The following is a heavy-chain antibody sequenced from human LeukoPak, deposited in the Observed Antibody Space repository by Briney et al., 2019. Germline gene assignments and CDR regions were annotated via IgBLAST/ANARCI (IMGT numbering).Heavy chain of an antibody. CDR3: ARQLSYAYDILTGYYTPVYYMDV. V-gene: IGHV4-39*01. J-gene: IGHJ6*03. D-gene: IGHD3-9*01. CDR2: IYYSGST. CDR1: GGSISSSSYY. Sequence: SETLSLTCTVSGGSISSSSYYWGWIRQPPGKGLEWIGSIYYSGSTYYNPSLKSRVTISVDTSKNQFSLKLSSVTAADTAVYYCARQLSYAYDILTGYYTPVYYMDVWGKGTTVTISS.